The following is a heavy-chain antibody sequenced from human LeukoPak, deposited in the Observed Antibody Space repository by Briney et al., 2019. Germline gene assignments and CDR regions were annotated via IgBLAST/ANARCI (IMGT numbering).Heavy chain of an antibody. CDR2: IYHSGST. D-gene: IGHD5-24*01. Sequence: SETLSLTCAVYGGSFSGYYWSWIRQPPGKGLEWIGSIYHSGSTYYNPSLKSRVTISVDTSKNQFSLKLSSVTAADTAVYFCARVAVHGYSDYWGQGTLVTVSS. CDR1: GGSFSGYY. V-gene: IGHV4-34*01. J-gene: IGHJ4*02. CDR3: ARVAVHGYSDY.